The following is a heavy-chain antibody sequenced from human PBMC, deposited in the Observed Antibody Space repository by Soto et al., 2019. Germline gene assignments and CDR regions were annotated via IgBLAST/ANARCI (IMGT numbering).Heavy chain of an antibody. V-gene: IGHV2-5*02. CDR1: GFSLSTSGVG. Sequence: QITLKESGPTLVKPTQTLTLTCTFSGFSLSTSGVGVGWIRQPPGKALEWLALIYWDDDKRYSPSLKSRLTITKDTSKHQVVLTMTNMDPVDTATYYCVHRRGRGFGESPRFDYWGQRTLVTVSS. CDR2: IYWDDDK. CDR3: VHRRGRGFGESPRFDY. D-gene: IGHD3-10*01. J-gene: IGHJ4*02.